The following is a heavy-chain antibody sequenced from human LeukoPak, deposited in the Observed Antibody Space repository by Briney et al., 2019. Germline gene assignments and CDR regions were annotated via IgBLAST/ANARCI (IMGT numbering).Heavy chain of an antibody. V-gene: IGHV1-2*02. CDR1: GYTFTGYY. J-gene: IGHJ4*02. CDR2: INPNSGGT. D-gene: IGHD5-18*01. CDR3: ARGSVTAMEYYFDY. Sequence: ASVKVSCKASGYTFTGYYMHWVRQAPGQGLEWMGWINPNSGGTNYAQKFQGRVTMTRDTSISTAYMELSRLRSDDTAVYYCARGSVTAMEYYFDYWGQGTLVTVSS.